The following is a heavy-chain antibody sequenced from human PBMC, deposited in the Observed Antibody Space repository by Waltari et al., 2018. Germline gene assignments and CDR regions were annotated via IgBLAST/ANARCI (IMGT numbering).Heavy chain of an antibody. CDR1: GGSISSSSYY. D-gene: IGHD6-13*01. CDR2: IYYRGST. Sequence: QLQLQESGPGLVKPSETLSLTCTVSGGSISSSSYYWGWLRQPPGKGLEWIGSIYYRGSTYYNPSLKSRVTISVDTSKNQFSLKLSSVTAADTAVYYCARLAAAGKNYYYYGMDVWGQGTTVTVSS. CDR3: ARLAAAGKNYYYYGMDV. J-gene: IGHJ6*02. V-gene: IGHV4-39*01.